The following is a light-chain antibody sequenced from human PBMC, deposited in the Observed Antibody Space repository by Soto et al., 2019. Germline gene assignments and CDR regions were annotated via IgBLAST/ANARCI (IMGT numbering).Light chain of an antibody. J-gene: IGLJ1*01. CDR3: SSYTSSTTYV. V-gene: IGLV2-14*01. CDR2: EVT. Sequence: QSALTQPASVSGSPGQSITISCNGTSSDVGGYNYVSWYQQHPGKAPKLMIYEVTYRPSGVSHRFSGSKSGNTASLTISGLQAEDEADYYCSSYTSSTTYVFGTGTKLTVL. CDR1: SSDVGGYNY.